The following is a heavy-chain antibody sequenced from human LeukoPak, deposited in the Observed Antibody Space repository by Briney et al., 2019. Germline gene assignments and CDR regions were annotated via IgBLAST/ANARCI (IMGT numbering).Heavy chain of an antibody. J-gene: IGHJ6*01. CDR1: GFTLSSYA. CDR3: AREQWFGELDYYYGMDV. V-gene: IGHV3-30*04. Sequence: GGSLRLPRAASGFTLSSYAMHWVRQAPGKGRKGGAVIPYDGSNKYYADSVKGRFTISRDNSKNKLYLQMNSLRAEDTAVYYGAREQWFGELDYYYGMDVWGKGTTVTVSS. CDR2: IPYDGSNK. D-gene: IGHD3-10*01.